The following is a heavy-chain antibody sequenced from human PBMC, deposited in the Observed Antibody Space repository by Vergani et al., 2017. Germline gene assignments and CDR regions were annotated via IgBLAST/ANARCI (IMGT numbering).Heavy chain of an antibody. V-gene: IGHV1-46*01. CDR3: ARPLYSSGWYYFDY. J-gene: IGHJ4*02. D-gene: IGHD6-19*01. Sequence: QVQLVQSGAEVKKPGSSVKVSCKASGYTFTSYYIHWVRQAPGQGLEWMGVINPSGGSTTYAQKFQGRVTMTRDTSTSTVYMELSSLRSEDTAVYYCARPLYSSGWYYFDYWGQGTLVTVSS. CDR1: GYTFTSYY. CDR2: INPSGGST.